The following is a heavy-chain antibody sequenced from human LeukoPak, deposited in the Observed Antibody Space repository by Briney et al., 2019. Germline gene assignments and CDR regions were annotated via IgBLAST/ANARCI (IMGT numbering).Heavy chain of an antibody. J-gene: IGHJ4*02. Sequence: PSETLSLTCTVSGGSISSYYWSWIRQPPGKGLEWIGSIYYSGSTNYNPSLKSRVTISVDTSKNQFSLKLSSVTAADTAVYYCASLRERSYYARGFDYWGQGTLVTVSS. CDR1: GGSISSYY. CDR2: IYYSGST. D-gene: IGHD1-26*01. V-gene: IGHV4-59*01. CDR3: ASLRERSYYARGFDY.